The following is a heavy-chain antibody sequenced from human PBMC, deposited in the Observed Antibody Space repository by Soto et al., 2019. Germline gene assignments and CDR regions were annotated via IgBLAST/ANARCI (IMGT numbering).Heavy chain of an antibody. CDR1: GSTFRRYS. Sequence: QVQLVQSGAGVKKPGASGKVFCQGFGSTFRRYSNSWVRPAPGPGVEGVGRVNPILGIANYAQKFQGRVTITADKSTSTAYMELSSLRSEDTAVYYCARPFNYYGSGSYLGSWFDPWGQGTLVTVSS. CDR2: VNPILGIA. J-gene: IGHJ5*02. V-gene: IGHV1-69*02. CDR3: ARPFNYYGSGSYLGSWFDP. D-gene: IGHD3-10*01.